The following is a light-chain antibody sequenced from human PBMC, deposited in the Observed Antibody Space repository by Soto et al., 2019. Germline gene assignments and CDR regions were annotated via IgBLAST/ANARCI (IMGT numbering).Light chain of an antibody. CDR2: AAS. CDR1: QGISSW. CDR3: QQANSFAT. Sequence: ITQAPSTVAECVGVRVGSSCRASQGISSWLAWYQQKPGKAPKLLIYAASSLQSGVPSRFSGSGSGTDFTLTISSLQPDDFATYYCQQANSFATLGQGTRLEIK. V-gene: IGKV1D-12*01. J-gene: IGKJ5*01.